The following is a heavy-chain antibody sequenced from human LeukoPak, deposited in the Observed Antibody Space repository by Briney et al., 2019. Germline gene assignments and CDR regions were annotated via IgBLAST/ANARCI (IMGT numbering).Heavy chain of an antibody. CDR2: INPSGGST. V-gene: IGHV1-46*01. D-gene: IGHD5-12*01. Sequence: GASVKVSCKASGYTFTSYYMHWVRQAPGHGLEWLGIINPSGGSTIYAQKFQGRVSMTRDTSTSTAYMELRSLRSDDTAVYYCARMGIVARGSSFDYWGQGTLVTVSS. CDR1: GYTFTSYY. CDR3: ARMGIVARGSSFDY. J-gene: IGHJ4*02.